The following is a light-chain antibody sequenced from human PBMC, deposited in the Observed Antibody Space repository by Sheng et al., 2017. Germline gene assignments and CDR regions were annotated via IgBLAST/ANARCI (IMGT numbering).Light chain of an antibody. CDR1: RYITGY. V-gene: IGKV1-39*01. J-gene: IGKJ1*01. CDR3: QQSHSSPRT. CDR2: GAT. Sequence: DIQMTQSPSSLSAFVGDRVTIVCRTSRYITGYLNWYQQKPGKAPKLLIYGATTLQRGVPSRFSGRGSGTGFTLTISSLQPEDSATYYCQQSHSSPRTFVRRDQGG.